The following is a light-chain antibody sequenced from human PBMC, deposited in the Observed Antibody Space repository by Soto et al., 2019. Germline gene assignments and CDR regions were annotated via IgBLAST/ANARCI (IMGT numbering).Light chain of an antibody. J-gene: IGLJ3*02. CDR3: CSYAGSSTYWV. Sequence: QSALTQPASVSGSPGQSITISCTGTSSDVGSYNLVSWYQQHPGKAPKLMIYEGSKRPSGVSNRFSGSKSGNTASLTISGPQAEDEADSYCCSYAGSSTYWVFGGGTKLTVL. V-gene: IGLV2-23*01. CDR1: SSDVGSYNL. CDR2: EGS.